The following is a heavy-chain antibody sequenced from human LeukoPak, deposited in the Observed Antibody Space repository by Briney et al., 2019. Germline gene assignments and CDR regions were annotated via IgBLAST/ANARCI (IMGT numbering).Heavy chain of an antibody. Sequence: AETLSLTCTVSGGSISSYYWSWIRQPPGKGLEWLGYIYYSGSTNYNPSLKSRVPISVDTSKNQFSLKLSSVTAADTAVYYCARSRMAAAGTNSFDPWGQGTLVTVSS. J-gene: IGHJ5*01. CDR1: GGSISSYY. D-gene: IGHD6-13*01. V-gene: IGHV4-59*01. CDR2: IYYSGST. CDR3: ARSRMAAAGTNSFDP.